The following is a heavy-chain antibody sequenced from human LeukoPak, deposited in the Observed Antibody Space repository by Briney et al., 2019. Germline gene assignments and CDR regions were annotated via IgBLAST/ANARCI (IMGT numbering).Heavy chain of an antibody. D-gene: IGHD3-22*01. V-gene: IGHV4-31*03. CDR1: GGSISSGGYY. Sequence: SQTLSLTCTVSGGSISSGGYYWSWIRQHPGKGLEWIGYIYYSGSTYYNPSLKSRVTISVDTSKNQFSLKLSSVTAADTAVHYCARVSSGYHLDYWGQGTLVTVSS. CDR3: ARVSSGYHLDY. CDR2: IYYSGST. J-gene: IGHJ4*02.